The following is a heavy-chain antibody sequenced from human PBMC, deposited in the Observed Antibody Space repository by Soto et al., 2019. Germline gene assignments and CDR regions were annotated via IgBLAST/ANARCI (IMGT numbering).Heavy chain of an antibody. CDR1: GFTFSSYS. CDR2: ISSSSSYI. D-gene: IGHD2-2*02. J-gene: IGHJ4*02. CDR3: ARDSEGYGSNTSCYSDY. Sequence: GGSLRLSCVASGFTFSSYSMNWVRQAPGKGLEWVSSISSSSSYIYYADSVKGRFTISRDNAKNSLYLQMNSLSAEDTAVYYCARDSEGYGSNTSCYSDYWGQGTLVTVSS. V-gene: IGHV3-21*01.